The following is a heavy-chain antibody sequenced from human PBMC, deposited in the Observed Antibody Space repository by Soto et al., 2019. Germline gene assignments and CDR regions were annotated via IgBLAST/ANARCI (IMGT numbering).Heavy chain of an antibody. CDR1: GFTFSSYS. J-gene: IGHJ6*02. Sequence: EVQLVESGGGLVKPGGSLRLSCAASGFTFSSYSMNWVRQAPGKGLEWVSSISSSSSYIYYADSVKGRFTISRDNAKNSLYLQMNSLRAEDTAVYYCARDQAVEMATIRRYYYYGMDVWGQGTTVTVSS. CDR3: ARDQAVEMATIRRYYYYGMDV. D-gene: IGHD5-12*01. CDR2: ISSSSSYI. V-gene: IGHV3-21*01.